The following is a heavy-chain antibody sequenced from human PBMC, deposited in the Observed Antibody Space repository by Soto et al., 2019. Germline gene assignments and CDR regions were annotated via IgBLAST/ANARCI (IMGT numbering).Heavy chain of an antibody. CDR2: IFYSGSM. D-gene: IGHD3-3*01. J-gene: IGHJ3*02. CDR3: ARQHCDFWKGYVPDAFDI. CDR1: GGSISNNNYY. V-gene: IGHV4-39*01. Sequence: SETLSLTCTVYGGSISNNNYYWAWIRQTPGKGLECIGTIFYSGSMYCNPSLNSRVTMSVDTSKNQFALKLTSVTAADTATYYCARQHCDFWKGYVPDAFDIWGQGTLDT.